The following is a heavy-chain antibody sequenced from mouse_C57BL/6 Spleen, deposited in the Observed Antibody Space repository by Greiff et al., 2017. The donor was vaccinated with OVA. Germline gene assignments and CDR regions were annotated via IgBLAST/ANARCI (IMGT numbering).Heavy chain of an antibody. J-gene: IGHJ4*01. V-gene: IGHV3-6*01. Sequence: DVKLQESGPGLVKPSQSLSLTCSVTGYSITSGYYWNWIRQFPGNKLEWMGYISYDGSNNYNPSLKNRISITRDTSKNQFFLKLNSVTTEDTATYYCARESPLLWPYAMDYWGQGTSVTVSS. D-gene: IGHD2-1*01. CDR3: ARESPLLWPYAMDY. CDR2: ISYDGSN. CDR1: GYSITSGYY.